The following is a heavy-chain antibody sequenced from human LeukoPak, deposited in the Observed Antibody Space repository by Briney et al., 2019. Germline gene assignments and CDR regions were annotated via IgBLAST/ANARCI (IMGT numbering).Heavy chain of an antibody. CDR3: AKDTTMVRGVEARYGMDV. J-gene: IGHJ6*02. CDR1: GFTFSSYG. V-gene: IGHV3-30*18. D-gene: IGHD3-10*01. Sequence: GRSLRLSCAASGFTFSSYGMHWVRQAPGKGLEWVAVISYDGSNKYYADSVKGRFTISRDDSKNTLYLQMNSLRAEDTAVYYCAKDTTMVRGVEARYGMDVWGQGTTVTVFS. CDR2: ISYDGSNK.